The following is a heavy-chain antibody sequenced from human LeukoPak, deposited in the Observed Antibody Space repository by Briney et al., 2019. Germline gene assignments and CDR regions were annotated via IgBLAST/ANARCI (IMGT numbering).Heavy chain of an antibody. CDR1: GGSMNDYY. J-gene: IGHJ4*02. CDR3: ARGLGMWQPLDS. Sequence: PSETLSLTCTVSGGSMNDYYWTWIRQPPGRGLEWIGYMYYSGSTKYNPSLKSRLTISLDRSRNQFSLKMTSVNTADTAMYYCARGLGMWQPLDSGGQGTLVTVSS. V-gene: IGHV4-59*01. CDR2: MYYSGST. D-gene: IGHD7-27*01.